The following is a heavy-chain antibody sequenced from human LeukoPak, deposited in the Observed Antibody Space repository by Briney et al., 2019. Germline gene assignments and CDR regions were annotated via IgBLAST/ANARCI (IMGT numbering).Heavy chain of an antibody. CDR1: EYTFTGYY. CDR3: GRDKRSGSSLVI. Sequence: GASVKVSCKACEYTFTGYYIHCRRQAPGQGLEWMGWIYPYSGDTNYAQNFQGRVTMTRDTSISTAYMELSSLKSDDTAVYYCGRDKRSGSSLVISGQGTMLTVSS. J-gene: IGHJ3*02. D-gene: IGHD6-6*01. CDR2: IYPYSGDT. V-gene: IGHV1-2*02.